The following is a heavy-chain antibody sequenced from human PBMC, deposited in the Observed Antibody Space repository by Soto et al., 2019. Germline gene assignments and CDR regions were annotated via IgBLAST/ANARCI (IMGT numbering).Heavy chain of an antibody. V-gene: IGHV3-48*02. CDR1: GFTFSSYS. Sequence: PGGSLRLSCAASGFTFSSYSMNWVRQAPGKGLEWVSYISSGSSTIYYADSVKGRFTISRDNAKNSLYLQMNSLRDEDTAVYYCARRYYYGSGSYYNYFDYWGQGTLVTVSS. CDR2: ISSGSSTI. CDR3: ARRYYYGSGSYYNYFDY. J-gene: IGHJ4*02. D-gene: IGHD3-10*01.